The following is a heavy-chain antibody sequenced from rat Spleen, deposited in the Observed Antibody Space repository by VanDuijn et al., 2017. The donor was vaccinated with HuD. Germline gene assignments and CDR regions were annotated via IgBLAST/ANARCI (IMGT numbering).Heavy chain of an antibody. D-gene: IGHD1-2*01. CDR3: TTDYYSSPVAY. J-gene: IGHJ3*01. Sequence: EVQLVESGGGLVQPGRSLKLSCVASGFTFNNYWMTWIRQAPGKGLEWVATITNTGGSTYYRDPVKGRFTISRDNAKSTLDLQMDSLRSEDTATYDCTTDYYSSPVAYWGQGTLVTVSS. CDR1: GFTFNNYW. CDR2: ITNTGGST. V-gene: IGHV5-31*01.